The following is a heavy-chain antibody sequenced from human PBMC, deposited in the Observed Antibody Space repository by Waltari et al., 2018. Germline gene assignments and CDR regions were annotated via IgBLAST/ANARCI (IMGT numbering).Heavy chain of an antibody. Sequence: QVQLVESGGGVVQPGRSLRLSCAASGFTFSSYGMHWFRQAPGKGLEWVAVISYDGSNKYYADSVKGRFTISRDNSKNTLYLQMNSLRAEDTAVYYCAKLVIVVADNAFDIWGQGTMVTVSS. D-gene: IGHD3-22*01. CDR3: AKLVIVVADNAFDI. V-gene: IGHV3-30*18. J-gene: IGHJ3*02. CDR2: ISYDGSNK. CDR1: GFTFSSYG.